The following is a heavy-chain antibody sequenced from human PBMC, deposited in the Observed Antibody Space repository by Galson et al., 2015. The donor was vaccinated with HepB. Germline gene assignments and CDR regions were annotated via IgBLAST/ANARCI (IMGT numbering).Heavy chain of an antibody. CDR3: AKDRSRLPYLRYYFDY. D-gene: IGHD6-25*01. Sequence: SLRLSCAASGFTFSSYGMHWVRQAPGEGLEWVAVISYDGSNKYYADSVKGRFTISRDNSKNTLYLQMNSLRAEDTAVYYCAKDRSRLPYLRYYFDYWGQGTLVTVSS. V-gene: IGHV3-30*18. CDR1: GFTFSSYG. J-gene: IGHJ4*02. CDR2: ISYDGSNK.